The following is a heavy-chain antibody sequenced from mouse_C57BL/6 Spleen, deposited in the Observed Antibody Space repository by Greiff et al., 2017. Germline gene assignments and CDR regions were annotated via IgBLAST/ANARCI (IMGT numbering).Heavy chain of an antibody. CDR1: GYSFTGYY. Sequence: EVKLMASGPELVKPGASVKISCKASGYSFTGYYMNWVKQSPEKSLEWIGEINPSTGGTTYNQKFKAKATLTVDKSSITAYMQLKSLTPEDAAVYYCARMEGDYWGQGTSVTVSS. J-gene: IGHJ4*01. CDR3: ARMEGDY. CDR2: INPSTGGT. V-gene: IGHV1-42*01.